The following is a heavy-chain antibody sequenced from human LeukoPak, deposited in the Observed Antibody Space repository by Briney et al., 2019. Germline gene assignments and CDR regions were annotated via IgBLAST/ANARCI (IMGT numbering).Heavy chain of an antibody. Sequence: ASVKVSCKASGYTFTSYGISWARQAPGQGLEWMGWISAYNGNTNYAQKLQGRVTMTTDTSTSTAYMELRSLRSDDTAVYYCARWGATRRYYYGMDVWGQGTTVTVSS. J-gene: IGHJ6*02. CDR1: GYTFTSYG. V-gene: IGHV1-18*01. D-gene: IGHD1-26*01. CDR2: ISAYNGNT. CDR3: ARWGATRRYYYGMDV.